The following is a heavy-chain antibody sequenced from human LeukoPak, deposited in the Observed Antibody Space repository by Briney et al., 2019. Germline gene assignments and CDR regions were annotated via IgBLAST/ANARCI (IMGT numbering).Heavy chain of an antibody. CDR1: GFTVSSNY. CDR2: IRSKSYGGTT. CDR3: TRAGGGSGYDSYGDY. Sequence: GGSLRLSCAASGFTVSSNYMSWVRQAPGKGLEWAGFIRSKSYGGTTEYAVSVKGRFTISRDDSKSIAYLQMNSLKTEDTAVYYCTRAGGGSGYDSYGDYWGQGTLVSVSS. J-gene: IGHJ4*02. D-gene: IGHD5-12*01. V-gene: IGHV3-49*04.